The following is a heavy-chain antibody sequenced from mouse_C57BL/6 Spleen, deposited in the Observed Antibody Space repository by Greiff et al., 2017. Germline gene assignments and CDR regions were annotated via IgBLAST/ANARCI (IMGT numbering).Heavy chain of an antibody. CDR1: GYSFTGYY. J-gene: IGHJ3*01. CDR2: INPSTGGT. V-gene: IGHV1-42*01. Sequence: VQLQQSGPELVKPGASVKISCKASGYSFTGYYMNWVKQSPEKSLEWIGEINPSTGGTTYNPKFKAKATLTVDKSSSTAYMQHKSLTSEDSAVYYCARSLGSPFAYWGQGTLVTVS. D-gene: IGHD1-1*01. CDR3: ARSLGSPFAY.